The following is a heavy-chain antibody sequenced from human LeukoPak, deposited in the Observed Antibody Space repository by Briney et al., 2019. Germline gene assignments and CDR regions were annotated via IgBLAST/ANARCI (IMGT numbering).Heavy chain of an antibody. Sequence: PGGSLRLSCAASGVTLSSHWMIWVRQAPGKGLECVANIKQDGIEKYYLDSVKGRFTISRDNAKNTLYLQMNSLRVEDTAVYYCAKDGPPSGYYDVSGYSQDPFDYWGQGTLVTVSS. V-gene: IGHV3-7*03. J-gene: IGHJ4*02. D-gene: IGHD3-22*01. CDR2: IKQDGIEK. CDR1: GVTLSSHW. CDR3: AKDGPPSGYYDVSGYSQDPFDY.